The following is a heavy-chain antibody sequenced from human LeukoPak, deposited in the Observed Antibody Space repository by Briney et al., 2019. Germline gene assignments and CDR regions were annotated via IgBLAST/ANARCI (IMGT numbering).Heavy chain of an antibody. CDR1: GYTFTSYG. CDR2: ISAYNGNT. CDR3: AREEDSSGYYLLFDY. V-gene: IGHV1-18*01. Sequence: ASVKVSCKASGYTFTSYGISWVRQALGQGLEWMGWISAYNGNTNYAQKLQGRVTMTTDTSTSTAYMELRSLRSDDTAVYYCAREEDSSGYYLLFDYWGQGTLVTVSS. J-gene: IGHJ4*02. D-gene: IGHD3-22*01.